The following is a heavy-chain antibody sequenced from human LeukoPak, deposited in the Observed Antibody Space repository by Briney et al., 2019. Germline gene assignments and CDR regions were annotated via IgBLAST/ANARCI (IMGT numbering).Heavy chain of an antibody. CDR3: AKEAPEWELLGLIDY. J-gene: IGHJ4*02. Sequence: GGSLRLSCAASGFTFKTYAMHWVRQAPGKGLEWLTLISYDGRNTFYADSVKGRFTISRDNSKNTLYLQMNSLRAEDTAVYYCAKEAPEWELLGLIDYWGQGTLVTVSS. V-gene: IGHV3-30*04. CDR1: GFTFKTYA. CDR2: ISYDGRNT. D-gene: IGHD1-26*01.